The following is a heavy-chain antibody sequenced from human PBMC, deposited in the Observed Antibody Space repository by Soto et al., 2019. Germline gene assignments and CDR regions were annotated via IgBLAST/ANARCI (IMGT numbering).Heavy chain of an antibody. CDR2: INNGGDIV. CDR3: ARGFSKTPVGVVAS. CDR1: GFIFSDYY. V-gene: IGHV3-11*01. D-gene: IGHD3-16*01. Sequence: QVQLEESGGGLVKPGQSLRLSCATSGFIFSDYYMGWIRQAPGKGLEWIGYINNGGDIVHYSDAVRGRFRISRDNTKKFLYLPMTRLRAEDTAIYYCARGFSKTPVGVVASWGQGALVTVSS. J-gene: IGHJ4*02.